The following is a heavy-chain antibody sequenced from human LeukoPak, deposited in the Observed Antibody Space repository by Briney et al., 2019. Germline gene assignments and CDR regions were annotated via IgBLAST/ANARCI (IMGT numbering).Heavy chain of an antibody. CDR3: AREGLNMVRGVIPKEAWGWFDP. V-gene: IGHV1-18*01. D-gene: IGHD3-10*01. J-gene: IGHJ5*02. CDR1: GYTFSGYV. CDR2: ISGYNDNK. Sequence: ASVKVSCRASGYTFSGYVVSWVRQAPGQGLEGMGWISGYNDNKKYYAQKLQGRVTMTTDTSTSTAYMELRSLRSDDTAVYYCAREGLNMVRGVIPKEAWGWFDPWGQGTLVTVSS.